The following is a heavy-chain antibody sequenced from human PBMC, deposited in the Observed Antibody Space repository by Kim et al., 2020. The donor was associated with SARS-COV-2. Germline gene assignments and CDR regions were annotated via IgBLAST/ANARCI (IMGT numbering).Heavy chain of an antibody. Sequence: GGSLRLSCAASGFTFSSYAMHWVRQAPGKGLEWVAVISYDGSNKYYADSVKGRFTISRDNSKNTLYLQMNSLRAEDTAVYYCAREIRVGATRGLVDYWGQGTLVTVSS. CDR1: GFTFSSYA. V-gene: IGHV3-30-3*01. CDR2: ISYDGSNK. CDR3: AREIRVGATRGLVDY. J-gene: IGHJ4*02. D-gene: IGHD1-26*01.